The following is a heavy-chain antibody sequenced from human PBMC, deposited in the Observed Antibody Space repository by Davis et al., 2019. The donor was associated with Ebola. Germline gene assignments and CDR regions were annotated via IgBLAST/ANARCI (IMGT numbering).Heavy chain of an antibody. CDR1: GFTFSGSA. CDR2: IRSKANSYAT. D-gene: IGHD6-19*01. Sequence: GGSLRLSCAASGFTFSGSAMHWVRQASGKGLEWVGRIRSKANSYATAYAASVKGRFTISRDDSKNTAYLQMNSLKTEDTAVYYGTAVAGTSDYWGQGTLVTVSS. J-gene: IGHJ4*02. CDR3: TAVAGTSDY. V-gene: IGHV3-73*01.